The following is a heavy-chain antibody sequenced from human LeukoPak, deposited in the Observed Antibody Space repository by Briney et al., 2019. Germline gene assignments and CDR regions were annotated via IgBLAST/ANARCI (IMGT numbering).Heavy chain of an antibody. V-gene: IGHV3-23*01. CDR1: GFPFCSYA. J-gene: IGHJ4*02. Sequence: GGALRLSFAASGFPFCSYAMSWVRPAPGKGGGWVSAISGSGGSTYYADSVKGRFTISRDNSKNTLYLQMNSLRAEDTAVYYCAKAVTVTISSDWGQGTLVTVSS. CDR3: AKAVTVTISSD. D-gene: IGHD4-11*01. CDR2: ISGSGGST.